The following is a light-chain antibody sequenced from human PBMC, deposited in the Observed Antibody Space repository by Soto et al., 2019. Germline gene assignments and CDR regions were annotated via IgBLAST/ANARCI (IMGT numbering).Light chain of an antibody. CDR2: AAS. CDR1: QDIRSD. Sequence: ATQMTQSPSSLSASVGDRVTVTCRASQDIRSDVGWYQQKPGQAPKVLMYAASRLHSGVPSRFSGSGSGTNFTLTISCLQSEDFATYYCQQYYSYPLTFGGGTKVDI. CDR3: QQYYSYPLT. V-gene: IGKV1-6*01. J-gene: IGKJ4*01.